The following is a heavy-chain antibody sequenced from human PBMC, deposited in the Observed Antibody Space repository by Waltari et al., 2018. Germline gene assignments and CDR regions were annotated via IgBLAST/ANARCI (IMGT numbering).Heavy chain of an antibody. J-gene: IGHJ3*01. CDR1: GFTLSSYS. D-gene: IGHD5-18*01. CDR3: ARGLQLWFALDL. CDR2: ISSSGSYM. V-gene: IGHV3-21*01. Sequence: EVQLVESGGGLVKPGGSLRLSCAASGFTLSSYSMHWGRQAPGKGLEWVSTISSSGSYMYYGDSVKGRFTISRDTAKTSLSLQMNSLRAEDTAVYYCARGLQLWFALDLWGQGTMVTVSS.